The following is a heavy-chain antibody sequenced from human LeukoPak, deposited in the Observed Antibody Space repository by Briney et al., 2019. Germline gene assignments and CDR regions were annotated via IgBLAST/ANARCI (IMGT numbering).Heavy chain of an antibody. V-gene: IGHV3-7*01. Sequence: GGSLRLSCAAFGFTFSSYWMSWVRQAPGKGLEWVANIKQDGSEKHYVDSVKGRLTISRDNAKNLLYLQMNSLRVEDTAVYYCAGGPGFLIDCWGQGTLVTVSS. CDR3: AGGPGFLIDC. CDR1: GFTFSSYW. CDR2: IKQDGSEK. J-gene: IGHJ4*02. D-gene: IGHD3-3*01.